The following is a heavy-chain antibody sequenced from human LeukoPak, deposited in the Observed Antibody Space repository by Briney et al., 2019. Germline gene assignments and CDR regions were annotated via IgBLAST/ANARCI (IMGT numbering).Heavy chain of an antibody. CDR1: GFTFSSYG. CDR2: ISYDGSNK. CDR3: AKDRYGSGSYGAWDY. J-gene: IGHJ4*02. V-gene: IGHV3-30*18. Sequence: GGSLRLSCAAAGFTFSSYGMHWVRQAPGKGLEWVAVISYDGSNKYYADSVKGRFTISRDNSKNTLYLQMNSLRAEDTAVYYCAKDRYGSGSYGAWDYWGQGTLVTVSS. D-gene: IGHD3-10*01.